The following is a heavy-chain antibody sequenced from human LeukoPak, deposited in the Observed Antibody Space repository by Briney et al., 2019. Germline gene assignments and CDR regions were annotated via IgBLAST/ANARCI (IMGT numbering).Heavy chain of an antibody. Sequence: GASVKVSCKASGYTFTGYYMHWVRQAPGQGLEWMGWINPNSGGTNYAQKFQGRVTMTRDTSISTAYMELSRLGSDDTAVYYCARDPLLGYCSGGSCSYYYYMDVWGKGTTVTVSS. J-gene: IGHJ6*03. CDR2: INPNSGGT. CDR3: ARDPLLGYCSGGSCSYYYYMDV. CDR1: GYTFTGYY. D-gene: IGHD2-15*01. V-gene: IGHV1-2*02.